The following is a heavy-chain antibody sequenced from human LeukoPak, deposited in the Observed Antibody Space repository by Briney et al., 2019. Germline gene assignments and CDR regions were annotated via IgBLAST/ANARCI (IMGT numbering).Heavy chain of an antibody. V-gene: IGHV4-4*07. D-gene: IGHD2-2*01. CDR3: AREFCSSTSCYYFDY. CDR2: IYTSGST. J-gene: IGHJ4*02. Sequence: SETLSLTCTVSGGSISSYYWRWIRQPAGKGLEWIGRIYTSGSTNYNPSLKSRVTMSVDTSKNQFSLKLSSVTAADTAVYYCAREFCSSTSCYYFDYWGQGTLVTVSS. CDR1: GGSISSYY.